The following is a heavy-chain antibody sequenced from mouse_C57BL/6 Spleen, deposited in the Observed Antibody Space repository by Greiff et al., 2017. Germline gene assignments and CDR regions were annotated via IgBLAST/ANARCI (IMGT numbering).Heavy chain of an antibody. CDR1: GYSITSGYY. CDR3: ARDDYGPLYYFDY. D-gene: IGHD2-4*01. Sequence: DVKLQESGPGLVKPSQSLSLTCSVTGYSITSGYYWNWIRQFPGNKLEWMGYISYDGSNNYNPSLKNRISITRDTSKNQFFLKLNSVTTEDTATYYCARDDYGPLYYFDYWGQGTTLTVSS. J-gene: IGHJ2*01. V-gene: IGHV3-6*01. CDR2: ISYDGSN.